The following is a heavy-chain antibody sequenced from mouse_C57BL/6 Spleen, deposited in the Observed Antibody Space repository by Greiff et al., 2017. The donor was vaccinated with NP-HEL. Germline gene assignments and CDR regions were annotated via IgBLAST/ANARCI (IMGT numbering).Heavy chain of an antibody. D-gene: IGHD2-3*01. CDR2: MSSGGDYI. CDR1: GFTFSSYA. J-gene: IGHJ3*01. V-gene: IGHV5-9-1*02. CDR3: TRGGGGGYYDAY. Sequence: EVKLVESGEGLVKPGGSLKLSCAASGFTFSSYAMSWVRQTPEKRLEWVAYMSSGGDYIYYADTVKGRFTITRDNARNTLYLQMSSLKSEDTAMYYCTRGGGGGYYDAYWGQGTLVTVSA.